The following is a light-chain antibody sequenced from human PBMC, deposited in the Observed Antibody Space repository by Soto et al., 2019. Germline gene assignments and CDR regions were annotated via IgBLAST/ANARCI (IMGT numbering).Light chain of an antibody. J-gene: IGLJ1*01. CDR2: EGN. CDR1: SSDVGSYNL. V-gene: IGLV2-23*01. Sequence: QSALTQPASVSGSPGQSITISCTGTSSDVGSYNLVSWYQQHPGKAPKLMIYEGNKRPSGVSNRFSGSKSANTASLTISGLQTEDEADYYCCSYAGTNTFVFGTGTKSPS. CDR3: CSYAGTNTFV.